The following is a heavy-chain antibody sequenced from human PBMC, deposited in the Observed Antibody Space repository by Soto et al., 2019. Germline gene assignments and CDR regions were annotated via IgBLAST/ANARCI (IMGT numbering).Heavy chain of an antibody. CDR1: EFTFSSYW. CDR2: IKQDGSEK. V-gene: IGHV3-7*01. Sequence: PGGSLRLSCAASEFTFSSYWMSWVRQAPGKGLEWVANIKQDGSEKYYVDSVKGRFTISRDNAKNSLYLQMNSLRAEDTAVYYCARGTGRFGSGSYYDYWGQGTLVTVSS. D-gene: IGHD3-10*01. J-gene: IGHJ4*02. CDR3: ARGTGRFGSGSYYDY.